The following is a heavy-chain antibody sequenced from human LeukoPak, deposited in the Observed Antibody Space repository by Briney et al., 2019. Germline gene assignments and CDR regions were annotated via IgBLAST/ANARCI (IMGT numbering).Heavy chain of an antibody. CDR2: IKPDGSDK. CDR1: EFTFSSYW. CDR3: ARAYNALDV. Sequence: PGGSLRLSCAASEFTFSSYWMNWVRQAPGKGLEWVANIKPDGSDKYYVDSVKGRFTISRDNAKNSLYLQMNSLGAEDTAVYYCARAYNALDVWGQGTTVTVSS. V-gene: IGHV3-7*01. J-gene: IGHJ6*02.